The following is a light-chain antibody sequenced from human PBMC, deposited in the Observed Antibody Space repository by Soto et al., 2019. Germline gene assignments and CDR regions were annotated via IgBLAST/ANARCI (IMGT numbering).Light chain of an antibody. J-gene: IGKJ4*01. CDR2: GAS. CDR3: QQFATSPLT. V-gene: IGKV3-20*01. Sequence: ENVLTQSPGTLSLSPGERATLSCRASQSLSSSYLAWYQQKPGQAPRLLIYGASSRATGIPDRFSGSGSGTDFTLTISRLEPKDFAVYYCQQFATSPLTFGGGTKVEIK. CDR1: QSLSSSY.